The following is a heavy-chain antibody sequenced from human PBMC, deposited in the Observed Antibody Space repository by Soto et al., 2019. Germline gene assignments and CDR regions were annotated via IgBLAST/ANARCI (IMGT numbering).Heavy chain of an antibody. V-gene: IGHV4-61*01. CDR3: ARFVRSCSATTCSTRADV. J-gene: IGHJ6*02. D-gene: IGHD2-2*01. CDR2: IYSGGST. CDR1: GGFVNSDTHS. Sequence: QVQLQESGPGLVKPSETLSLTCTVSGGFVNSDTHSWSWIRQTPGKRLEWIGFIYSGGSTKNPSPRSRVTMSVDTSKNQFSLELRSVIVADTAVYHCARFVRSCSATTCSTRADVWGQGITVTVSS.